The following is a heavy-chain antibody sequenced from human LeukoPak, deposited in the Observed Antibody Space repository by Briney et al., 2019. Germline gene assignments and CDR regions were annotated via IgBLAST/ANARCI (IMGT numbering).Heavy chain of an antibody. Sequence: PGESLRLSCAASGFTFSSYAMSWVRQAPGKGLEWVSAISGSGGSTYYADSVKGRFTISRDNSKNTLYLQMNTLRAEDTAVYYCAKESYCSSTSCYPRPYYFDYWGQGTLVTVSS. J-gene: IGHJ4*02. V-gene: IGHV3-23*01. D-gene: IGHD2-2*01. CDR3: AKESYCSSTSCYPRPYYFDY. CDR1: GFTFSSYA. CDR2: ISGSGGST.